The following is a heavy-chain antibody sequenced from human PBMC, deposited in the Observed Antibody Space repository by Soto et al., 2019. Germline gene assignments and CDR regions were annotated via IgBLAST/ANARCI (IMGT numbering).Heavy chain of an antibody. D-gene: IGHD4-17*01. CDR3: ARENYGDYLDY. Sequence: SETLSLTCTFSCGSISSYYWSWIRQPPGKGLEWIGYIYYSGSTNYNPSLKSRVTISVDTSKNQFSLKLSSVTAADTAVYYCARENYGDYLDYWGQGTLVTVSS. J-gene: IGHJ4*02. CDR1: CGSISSYY. V-gene: IGHV4-59*01. CDR2: IYYSGST.